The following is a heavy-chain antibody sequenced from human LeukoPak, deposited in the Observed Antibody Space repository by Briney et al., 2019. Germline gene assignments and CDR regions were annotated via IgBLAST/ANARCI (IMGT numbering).Heavy chain of an antibody. J-gene: IGHJ3*02. CDR1: GFTFSSYG. Sequence: GGSLRLSCAASGFTFSSYGMHWVRQAPGKGLEWVAFIRYDGSNKYFADSVKGRFTISRDNSKNTLYLQMNSLRAEDTAVYYCAKDVILEWGGDAFDIWAKGQWSPSLQ. D-gene: IGHD3-3*01. V-gene: IGHV3-30*02. CDR2: IRYDGSNK. CDR3: AKDVILEWGGDAFDI.